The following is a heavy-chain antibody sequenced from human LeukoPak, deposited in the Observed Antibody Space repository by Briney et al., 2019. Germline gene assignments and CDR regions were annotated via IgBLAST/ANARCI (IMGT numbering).Heavy chain of an antibody. Sequence: GGSLRLSCTASGFNFSTSWMSWVRQAPGKGLEWLANLKEDGGEKYYVDSVKGRFTISRDNAKNTLYLQMNSLRVEDTAVYYCGREILEPGKTLTYWGQGSLITVSS. V-gene: IGHV3-7*01. CDR1: GFNFSTSW. CDR3: GREILEPGKTLTY. D-gene: IGHD1-14*01. J-gene: IGHJ4*02. CDR2: LKEDGGEK.